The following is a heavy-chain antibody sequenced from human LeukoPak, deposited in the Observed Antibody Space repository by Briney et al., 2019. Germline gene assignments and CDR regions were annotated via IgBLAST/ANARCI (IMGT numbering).Heavy chain of an antibody. CDR2: IYYSGTT. V-gene: IGHV4-59*12. CDR1: GGSISS. Sequence: SETLSLTCTVSGGSISSWIRQPPGKGLEWIGYIYYSGTTNYNPSLKSRVSMSVDTSKNQFSLKLSSVTAADTAVYYCARFVAARGRAFDIWGQGTMVTVSS. D-gene: IGHD6-6*01. J-gene: IGHJ3*02. CDR3: ARFVAARGRAFDI.